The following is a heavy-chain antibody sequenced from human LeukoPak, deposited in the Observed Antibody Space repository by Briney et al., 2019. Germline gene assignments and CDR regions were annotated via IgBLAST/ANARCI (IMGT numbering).Heavy chain of an antibody. V-gene: IGHV3-30*02. CDR3: ARGKYMDV. CDR2: IRSNGRNK. J-gene: IGHJ6*03. CDR1: GFTFSSHG. Sequence: GGSLRLSCAASGFTFSSHGMHWVRQAPGKGLEWVAFIRSNGRNKYYADSVKGRFTTSRDNAKNTLYLQMNSLRAEDTAVYYCARGKYMDVWGKGTTVTVSS.